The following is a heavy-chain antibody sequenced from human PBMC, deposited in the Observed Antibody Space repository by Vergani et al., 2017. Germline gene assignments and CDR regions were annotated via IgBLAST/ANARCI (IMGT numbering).Heavy chain of an antibody. CDR2: IRYDGSNK. J-gene: IGHJ4*02. V-gene: IGHV3-30*02. Sequence: QVQLVESGGGVVQPVGSLRLSCAASGFTFSSYGMHWVRQAPGKGLEWVAFIRYDGSNKYYADSVKGRFTISRDNSKNTLYLQMNSLRAEDTAVYYCAKDASGGYDSLFDYWGQGTLVTVSS. D-gene: IGHD5-12*01. CDR1: GFTFSSYG. CDR3: AKDASGGYDSLFDY.